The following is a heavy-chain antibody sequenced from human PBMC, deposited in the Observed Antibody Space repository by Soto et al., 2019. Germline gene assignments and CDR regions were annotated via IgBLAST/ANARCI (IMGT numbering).Heavy chain of an antibody. CDR3: AKARGGDYYYDMDV. Sequence: PWGSLRLSCAASGLTFNSYAMSWVRKAPGKGLEWVSEISGGGRNTYYADSVKGRFTISRDNSKNTLYLQMNSLRAEDTAVYYCAKARGGDYYYDMDVWGQGTTVTVYS. V-gene: IGHV3-23*01. D-gene: IGHD2-15*01. CDR1: GLTFNSYA. CDR2: ISGGGRNT. J-gene: IGHJ6*02.